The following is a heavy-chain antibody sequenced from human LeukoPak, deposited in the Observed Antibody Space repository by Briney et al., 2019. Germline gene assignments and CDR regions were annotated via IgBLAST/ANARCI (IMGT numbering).Heavy chain of an antibody. CDR3: AKTMVRGFTQGDFDY. CDR1: GFTFSSYS. V-gene: IGHV3-21*01. J-gene: IGHJ4*02. D-gene: IGHD3-10*01. CDR2: ISSSSSYI. Sequence: GGSLRLSCAASGFTFSSYSMNWVRQVPGKGLEWVSSISSSSSYIYYADSLKGRFIISRDNAKNSLYLQMNSLRAEDTAVYYCAKTMVRGFTQGDFDYWGQGTRVTVSS.